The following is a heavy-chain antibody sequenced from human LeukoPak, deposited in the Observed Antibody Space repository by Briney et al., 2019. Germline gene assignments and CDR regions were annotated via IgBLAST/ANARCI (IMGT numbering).Heavy chain of an antibody. CDR2: ISSSGSII. CDR1: GFTFSSYE. D-gene: IGHD6-19*01. V-gene: IGHV3-48*03. CDR3: AKDAVAQRYYYYYYYMDV. Sequence: GGSLRLSCAASGFTFSSYEMNWVRQAPGKGLEWVSYISSSGSIIYYADSVKGRSTISRDNAKNSLYLQMNSLRAEDTAVYYCAKDAVAQRYYYYYYYMDVWGKGTTVTVSS. J-gene: IGHJ6*03.